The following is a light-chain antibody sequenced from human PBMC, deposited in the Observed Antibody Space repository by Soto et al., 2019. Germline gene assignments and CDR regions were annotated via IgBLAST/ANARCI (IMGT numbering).Light chain of an antibody. Sequence: DIQMTQSPSTLSASVGDRVTITCRASQSISSWLAWYQQKPGKAPKLLIYDASSLESGAPSRFSGSGSGTEFTLTISSLQPEDFATYYCLQHNSYPWTFGQGTKVDIK. V-gene: IGKV1-5*01. J-gene: IGKJ1*01. CDR1: QSISSW. CDR2: DAS. CDR3: LQHNSYPWT.